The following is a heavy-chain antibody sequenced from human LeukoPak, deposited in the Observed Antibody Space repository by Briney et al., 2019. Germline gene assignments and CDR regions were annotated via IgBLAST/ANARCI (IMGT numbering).Heavy chain of an antibody. CDR1: GGSFSGYY. V-gene: IGHV4-34*01. Sequence: SETLSLTCAVYGGSFSGYYWSWIRQPPGKGLEWIGEINHSGSTNYNPSLKSPVTISVDTSKNQFSLKLSSVTAADTAVYYCARLRLKYYDFWSGYSQGAFDIWGQGTMVTVSS. D-gene: IGHD3-3*01. J-gene: IGHJ3*02. CDR2: INHSGST. CDR3: ARLRLKYYDFWSGYSQGAFDI.